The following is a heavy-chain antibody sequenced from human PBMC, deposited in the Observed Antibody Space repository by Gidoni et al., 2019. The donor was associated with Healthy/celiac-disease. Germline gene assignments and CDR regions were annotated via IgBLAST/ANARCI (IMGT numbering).Heavy chain of an antibody. CDR1: GFTFSSYG. CDR2: ISYDGSNK. CDR3: AKAFPRDQYYYDSSGVADV. J-gene: IGHJ6*02. D-gene: IGHD3-22*01. V-gene: IGHV3-30*18. Sequence: QVQLVESGGGVVQPGRSLRLSCAASGFTFSSYGMHWVRQAPGKGLEWVAVISYDGSNKYYADSVKGRFTISRDNSKNTLYLQMNSLRAEDTAVYYCAKAFPRDQYYYDSSGVADVWGQGTTVTVSS.